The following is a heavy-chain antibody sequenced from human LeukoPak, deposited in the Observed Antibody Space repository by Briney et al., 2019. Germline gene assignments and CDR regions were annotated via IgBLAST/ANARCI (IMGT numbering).Heavy chain of an antibody. D-gene: IGHD2-15*01. V-gene: IGHV1-8*01. J-gene: IGHJ5*02. CDR2: MNPNSGNT. CDR1: GYTFTSYD. CDR3: ARTIRYSTWFDP. Sequence: GASVKVSCKASGYTFTSYDINWVRQATGQGLEWMGWMNPNSGNTGYAQKFQGRVTMTRNTSISTAYMEPGSLRSEDTAVYYCARTIRYSTWFDPWGRGTLVTVSS.